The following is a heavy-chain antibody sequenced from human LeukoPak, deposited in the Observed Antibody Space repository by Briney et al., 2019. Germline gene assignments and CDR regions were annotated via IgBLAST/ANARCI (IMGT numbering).Heavy chain of an antibody. J-gene: IGHJ4*02. V-gene: IGHV3-30*03. D-gene: IGHD6-19*01. CDR1: GFTFSSYG. Sequence: GGSLRLSCAASGFTFSSYGMHWVRQAPGKGLEWVAVISYDGSNKYYADSVKGRFTISRDNSKNTLYLQMNGLRAEDTAVYYCARALIAVAALNYWGQGTLVTVSS. CDR3: ARALIAVAALNY. CDR2: ISYDGSNK.